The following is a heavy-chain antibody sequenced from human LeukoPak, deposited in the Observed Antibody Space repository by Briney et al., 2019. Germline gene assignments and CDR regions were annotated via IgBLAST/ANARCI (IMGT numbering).Heavy chain of an antibody. CDR1: GDSVSSNSVT. D-gene: IGHD1-26*01. Sequence: SQTLSLTCAISGDSVSSNSVTWNWIRQSPSRGLEWLGRTYYTSKWYNDYAVSVKSRITINPDTSKNQFSLQPNSVTPEDTAVYYCARVSSPWSPRDAFDIWGQGTMVTVSS. V-gene: IGHV6-1*01. CDR2: TYYTSKWYN. J-gene: IGHJ3*02. CDR3: ARVSSPWSPRDAFDI.